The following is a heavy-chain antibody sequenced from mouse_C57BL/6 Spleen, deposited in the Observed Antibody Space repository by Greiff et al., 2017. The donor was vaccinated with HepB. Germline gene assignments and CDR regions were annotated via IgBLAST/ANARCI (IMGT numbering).Heavy chain of an antibody. CDR1: GYTFTSYW. D-gene: IGHD1-1*01. Sequence: QVHVKQPGAELVKPGASVKMSCKASGYTFTSYWITWVKQRPGQGLEWIGDIYPGSGTTSYNQKFKGKATLTVDQSSSTAYMQLNSLTSEDSAVYYCAGSLYYYGSSSAWFAYWGQGTLVTVSA. V-gene: IGHV1-55*01. CDR3: AGSLYYYGSSSAWFAY. J-gene: IGHJ3*01. CDR2: IYPGSGTT.